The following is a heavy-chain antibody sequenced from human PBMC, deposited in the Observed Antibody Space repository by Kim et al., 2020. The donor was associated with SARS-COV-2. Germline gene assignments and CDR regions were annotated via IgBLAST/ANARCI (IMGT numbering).Heavy chain of an antibody. V-gene: IGHV3-30*04. CDR2: ISYDGSNK. J-gene: IGHJ4*02. CDR1: GFTFSSYA. CDR3: ARDQLKLLWFGVTDY. D-gene: IGHD3-10*01. Sequence: GGSLRLSCAASGFTFSSYAMHWVRQAPGKGLEWVAVISYDGSNKYYADSVNGRFTISRDNSKNTLYLQMNSLRAEDTAVYYCARDQLKLLWFGVTDYWGQGTLVTVSS.